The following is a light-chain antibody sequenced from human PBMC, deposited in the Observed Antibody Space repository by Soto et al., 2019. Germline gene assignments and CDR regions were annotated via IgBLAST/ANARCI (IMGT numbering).Light chain of an antibody. CDR3: QQYNNWPET. J-gene: IGKJ1*01. Sequence: EIVMTQSPATPSVSPGGRATLSCRASQSVSSNLAWYQQKPGQAPRLLIYGASTRATGIPARFSGSGSGTEFTLTISSLQSEDFAVYYCQQYNNWPETFGQGTKVDIK. CDR2: GAS. V-gene: IGKV3-15*01. CDR1: QSVSSN.